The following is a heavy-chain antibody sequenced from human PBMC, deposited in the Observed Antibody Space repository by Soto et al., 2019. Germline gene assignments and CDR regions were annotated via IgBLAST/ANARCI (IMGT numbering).Heavy chain of an antibody. J-gene: IGHJ4*02. CDR3: ARSDHVDRYFDY. CDR2: ISPFHGDT. V-gene: IGHV1-18*01. Sequence: QVELVQSGPEVKKPGASVKVSCKASGYSFTNYAIGWVRQAPGQGLEWVGWISPFHGDTNYAQNFQGRITVTTDSSTSTAYMDQGRLRSDDTAVYYCARSDHVDRYFDYWGQGTRITVSS. D-gene: IGHD3-16*01. CDR1: GYSFTNYA.